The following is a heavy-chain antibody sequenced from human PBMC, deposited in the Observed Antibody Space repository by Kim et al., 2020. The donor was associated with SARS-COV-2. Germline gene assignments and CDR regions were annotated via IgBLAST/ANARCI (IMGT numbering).Heavy chain of an antibody. J-gene: IGHJ4*02. CDR1: GLAIGGYA. V-gene: IGHV3-30*04. Sequence: GGSLRLSCAASGLAIGGYAMHWVRQAPGKGLEWVAVISHGGSKKYYADSVKGRFTISRDNSENTLYLEMNSLRLEDTAVYYCARERWVQSFDCWGQGTLVSVSS. CDR2: ISHGGSKK. D-gene: IGHD1-1*01. CDR3: ARERWVQSFDC.